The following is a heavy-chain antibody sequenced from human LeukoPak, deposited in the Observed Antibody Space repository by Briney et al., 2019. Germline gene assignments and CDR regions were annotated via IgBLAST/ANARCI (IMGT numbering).Heavy chain of an antibody. D-gene: IGHD3-3*01. CDR3: AKDILRDVLLEWSNIPSLDY. Sequence: GASVKVSCKASGYTFTGYYVHWVRQAPGQGLEWMGRINPNNGDSNFVQKFQGRVTMTRDTSISTVYMDLNSLRAEDTAVYYCAKDILRDVLLEWSNIPSLDYWGQGTLVTVSS. CDR2: INPNNGDS. V-gene: IGHV1-2*06. CDR1: GYTFTGYY. J-gene: IGHJ4*02.